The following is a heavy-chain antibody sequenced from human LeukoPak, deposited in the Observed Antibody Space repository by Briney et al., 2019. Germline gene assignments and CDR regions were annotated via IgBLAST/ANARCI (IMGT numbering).Heavy chain of an antibody. V-gene: IGHV3-21*01. Sequence: PGGSLRLSCAASGFTFSSYSMNWVRQAPGKGLEWVSSISSSSSYIYYADSVKGRFTISRDNAKSSLYLQMNSLRAEDTAVYYCARDLEVAARGNDAFDIWGQGTMVTVSS. CDR2: ISSSSSYI. D-gene: IGHD6-19*01. CDR3: ARDLEVAARGNDAFDI. CDR1: GFTFSSYS. J-gene: IGHJ3*02.